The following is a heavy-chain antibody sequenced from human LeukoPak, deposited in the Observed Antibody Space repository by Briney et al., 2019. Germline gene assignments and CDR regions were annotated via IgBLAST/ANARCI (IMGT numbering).Heavy chain of an antibody. CDR1: GFSFSSCD. V-gene: IGHV3-48*02. D-gene: IGHD3-22*01. CDR2: ITASSSTI. J-gene: IGHJ4*02. Sequence: GGSLRLSCAASGFSFSSCDMNWVRQAPGKGLEWVSYITASSSTIYYADSVKGRFTISRDNAKNSLYLQMNSLRDEDTAVYYCARDAYDTSAYYYFDFWGQGTLVTVAA. CDR3: ARDAYDTSAYYYFDF.